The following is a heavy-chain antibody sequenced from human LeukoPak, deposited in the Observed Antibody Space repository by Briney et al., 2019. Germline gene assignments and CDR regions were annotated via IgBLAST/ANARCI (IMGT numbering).Heavy chain of an antibody. D-gene: IGHD6-6*01. CDR1: GFTFNKFY. CDR3: VKDRSIAAPNNDFFDS. V-gene: IGHV3-64D*06. J-gene: IGHJ4*02. Sequence: GSLRLSCSASGFTFNKFYLHWVRPAPGKGLEFVSHISSNGATTYYADSVKGRFTISRDNSKNTLYLQMSSLRADDTAAYYCVKDRSIAAPNNDFFDSWGQGALVTVSS. CDR2: ISSNGATT.